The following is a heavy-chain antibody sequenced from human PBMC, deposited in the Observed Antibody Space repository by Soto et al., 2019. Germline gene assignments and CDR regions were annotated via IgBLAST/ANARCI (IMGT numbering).Heavy chain of an antibody. CDR1: GGTFSSYA. CDR2: IIPIFGTA. CDR3: ARVRQATGSYGQVGSWFDP. J-gene: IGHJ5*02. Sequence: QVQLVQSGAEVKKPGSSVKVSCKASGGTFSSYAISWVRQAPGQGLEWMGGIIPIFGTADYGQKFQGRVTITADESTSTAYMELSSLRSEDTAVYYCARVRQATGSYGQVGSWFDPWGQGTLVTVSS. D-gene: IGHD5-18*01. V-gene: IGHV1-69*01.